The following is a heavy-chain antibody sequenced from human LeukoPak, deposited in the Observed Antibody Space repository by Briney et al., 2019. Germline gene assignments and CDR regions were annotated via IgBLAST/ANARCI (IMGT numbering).Heavy chain of an antibody. V-gene: IGHV3-23*01. Sequence: GGSLRLSCTASGFTGPSSAMAWVRQAPGKGLEWVSHIGAGATSKYYADSVKGRFTISRDYSRKTVYLQMDSLRAEDTAVYYCAQSYDSGGYPLGDYWGQGTLVTVSS. CDR3: AQSYDSGGYPLGDY. CDR1: GFTGPSSA. J-gene: IGHJ4*02. D-gene: IGHD3-22*01. CDR2: IGAGATSK.